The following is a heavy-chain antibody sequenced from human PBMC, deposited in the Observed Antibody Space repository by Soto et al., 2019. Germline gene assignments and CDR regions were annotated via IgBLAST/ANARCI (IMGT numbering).Heavy chain of an antibody. CDR3: ARHLNSGYDLDY. CDR2: IYPGDSDT. V-gene: IGHV5-51*01. CDR1: GYSFTSYW. Sequence: RGESLKISCKGSGYSFTSYWIGWVRQMPGNGLEWMGIIYPGDSDTTYSPSFRGQVTISADKSINTAYLQWSSLKASDTAIYYCARHLNSGYDLDYWGQGTLVTVS. D-gene: IGHD5-12*01. J-gene: IGHJ4*02.